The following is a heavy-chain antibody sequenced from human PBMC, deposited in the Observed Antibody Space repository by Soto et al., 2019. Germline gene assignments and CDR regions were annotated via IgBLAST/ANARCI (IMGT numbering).Heavy chain of an antibody. CDR1: GFTFRSYV. CDR3: SRDREGIKIFGAFDI. V-gene: IGHV3-30-3*01. D-gene: IGHD3-3*01. J-gene: IGHJ3*02. Sequence: GESLKICCAASGFTFRSYVMHWVRQAPGKGLECVAVISYDGDDKYYADSVKGRFTISRDNSKNTLYLQMNSLRTEDTAVYYRSRDREGIKIFGAFDIWGQGTMVTVSS. CDR2: ISYDGDDK.